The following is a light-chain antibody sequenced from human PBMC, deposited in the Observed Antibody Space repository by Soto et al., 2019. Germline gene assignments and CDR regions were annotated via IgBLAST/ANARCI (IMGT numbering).Light chain of an antibody. CDR3: QQYGSSPRT. V-gene: IGKV3-20*01. CDR2: DAS. Sequence: LRKSPATLSVSPGERALLSCRASQSVSSNLAWYQQKPGQAPRLLIYDASNRATGIPARFSGSGSGTDFTLTISRLEPDDSAVYYCQQYGSSPRTFGPGTKVDIK. CDR1: QSVSSN. J-gene: IGKJ1*01.